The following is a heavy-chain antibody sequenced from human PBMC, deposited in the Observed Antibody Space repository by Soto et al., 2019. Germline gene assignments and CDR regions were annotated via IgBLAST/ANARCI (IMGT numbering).Heavy chain of an antibody. J-gene: IGHJ4*02. CDR3: ARTVWGSYRLTSYYFDY. Sequence: PSETLSLTCAVYGRSFSGYYWSWIRQPPGKGLEWIGEINHSGSTNYNPSLKSRVTISVDTSKNQFSLKLSSVTAADTAVYYCARTVWGSYRLTSYYFDYWGQGTLVTV. V-gene: IGHV4-34*01. CDR2: INHSGST. D-gene: IGHD3-16*02. CDR1: GRSFSGYY.